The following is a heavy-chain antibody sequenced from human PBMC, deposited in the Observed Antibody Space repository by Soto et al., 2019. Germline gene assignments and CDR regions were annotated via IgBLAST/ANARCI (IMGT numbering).Heavy chain of an antibody. J-gene: IGHJ4*01. Sequence: ASVKVSCKASGYTFTSYDINWVRQATGQGLEWMGWMNTSSGNTGYAQKFQGRVTITSNTSTTTAYMELSSLTSEDTAIYYCARDLTTVTHPFDYWGQGTLVTVSS. CDR2: MNTSSGNT. CDR1: GYTFTSYD. CDR3: ARDLTTVTHPFDY. V-gene: IGHV1-8*01. D-gene: IGHD4-17*01.